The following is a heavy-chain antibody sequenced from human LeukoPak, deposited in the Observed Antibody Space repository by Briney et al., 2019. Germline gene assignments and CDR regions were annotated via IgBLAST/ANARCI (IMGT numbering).Heavy chain of an antibody. CDR1: GFTFSSYG. Sequence: GGSLRLSCAASGFTFSSYGMSWVRQAPGKGLEWVSAISGSGGSTYYADSVKGRFTISRDNSKNTLYLQMNSLRVEDTAVYYCAKEVAVAGTKPAFDIWGQGTMVTVSS. V-gene: IGHV3-23*01. D-gene: IGHD6-19*01. CDR3: AKEVAVAGTKPAFDI. CDR2: ISGSGGST. J-gene: IGHJ3*02.